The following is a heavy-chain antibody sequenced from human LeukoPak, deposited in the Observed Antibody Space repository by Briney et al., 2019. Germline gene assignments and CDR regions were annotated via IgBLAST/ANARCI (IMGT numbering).Heavy chain of an antibody. CDR3: AKAYSSGYPDAFDI. V-gene: IGHV3-9*01. Sequence: PGRSLRLSCAASGFTFDDYAMHWVRQAPGKGLEWVSGISWNSGSIGYADSVKGRFTISRDNAKNSLYLQMNSLRAEDTALYYCAKAYSSGYPDAFDIWGQGTMVTVSS. CDR2: ISWNSGSI. J-gene: IGHJ3*02. D-gene: IGHD3-22*01. CDR1: GFTFDDYA.